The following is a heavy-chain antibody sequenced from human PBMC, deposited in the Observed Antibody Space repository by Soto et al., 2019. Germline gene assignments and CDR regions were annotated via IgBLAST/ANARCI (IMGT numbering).Heavy chain of an antibody. D-gene: IGHD3-9*01. J-gene: IGHJ4*02. CDR1: GYSFTTSW. CDR3: ANRRGGTYFLFFLDY. CDR2: IDPSDSYT. Sequence: PGESLKISCKGSGYSFTTSWIIWVRQMPGKGLEWMGRIDPSDSYTNYSPSFQGHVTISADKSISTAYLQWSSLKASDTAMYYCANRRGGTYFLFFLDYWGQGTPVTVSS. V-gene: IGHV5-10-1*01.